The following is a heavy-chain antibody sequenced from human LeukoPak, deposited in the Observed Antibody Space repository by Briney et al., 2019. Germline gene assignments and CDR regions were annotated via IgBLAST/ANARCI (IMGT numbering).Heavy chain of an antibody. J-gene: IGHJ6*03. Sequence: GASVKVSCKASGYTLTGYYMHWVRQAPGQGLEWMGWTNPNSGGTNYAQKFQGRVTMTRDTSISTAYMELSRLRSDDTAVYYCARVTVQWELLSHYYYYYMYVWGKGTTVTVSS. CDR3: ARVTVQWELLSHYYYYYMYV. CDR1: GYTLTGYY. D-gene: IGHD2-15*01. CDR2: TNPNSGGT. V-gene: IGHV1-2*02.